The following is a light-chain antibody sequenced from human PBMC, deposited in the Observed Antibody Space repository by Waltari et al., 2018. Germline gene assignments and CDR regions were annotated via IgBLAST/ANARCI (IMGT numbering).Light chain of an antibody. CDR3: QQFHTFT. Sequence: DIQLTQAPSFLSASVGDRVSIACRASQGITNYLALYQQKPGKAPKLLIYAASTLQSGVPARFSGSGSGTDFTLTISSLQPEDFATYYCQQFHTFTFGPGTKVDIK. CDR2: AAS. V-gene: IGKV1-9*01. CDR1: QGITNY. J-gene: IGKJ3*01.